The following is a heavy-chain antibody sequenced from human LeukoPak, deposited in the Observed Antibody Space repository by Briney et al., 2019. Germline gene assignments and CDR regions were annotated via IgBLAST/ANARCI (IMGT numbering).Heavy chain of an antibody. CDR3: TIMVGYSSNTICSHMDV. Sequence: ASVNVSCKASGYTFTCHYMQWVRRAPGPGNAWMGWGNPNRGGTIYAKKFQGRVTTTRDPSISTPYTALSRLRSDATTVYYCTIMVGYSSNTICSHMDVWGKGTTVTVSS. V-gene: IGHV1-2*02. CDR1: GYTFTCHY. D-gene: IGHD2-2*01. CDR2: GNPNRGGT. J-gene: IGHJ6*03.